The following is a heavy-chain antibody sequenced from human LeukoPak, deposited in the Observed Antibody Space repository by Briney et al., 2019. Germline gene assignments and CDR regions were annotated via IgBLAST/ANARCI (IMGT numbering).Heavy chain of an antibody. CDR1: GFTFSSYA. V-gene: IGHV3-23*01. J-gene: IGHJ4*02. CDR2: ISSGGGST. CDR3: AKGVLVSYYFDY. D-gene: IGHD4/OR15-4a*01. Sequence: GGSLRLSCAASGFTFSSYAMSWVRQAPGKGLEWVSAISSGGGSTFYADSVKGRFTISRDNSMNTLYLQMNSLRAEDTAVYYCAKGVLVSYYFDYWGQGALVTVPS.